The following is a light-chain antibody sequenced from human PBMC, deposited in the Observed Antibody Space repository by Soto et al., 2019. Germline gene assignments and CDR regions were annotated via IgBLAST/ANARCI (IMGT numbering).Light chain of an antibody. CDR3: SSFAGGGNPVL. Sequence: QSALTQPPSASGSLGQSVTISCTGTSSDVGGYNYVSWHQQHPGKAPKVMIYEVTKRPPGVPERFSGSKSGNTASLAVSGLQAEDEADYYCSSFAGGGNPVLLGGGTQLTVL. CDR2: EVT. J-gene: IGLJ2*01. V-gene: IGLV2-8*01. CDR1: SSDVGGYNY.